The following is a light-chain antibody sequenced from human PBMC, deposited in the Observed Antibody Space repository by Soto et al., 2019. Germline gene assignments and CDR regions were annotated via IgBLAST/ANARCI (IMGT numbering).Light chain of an antibody. Sequence: QSALTQPPSLSGTPGQRVTISCSGSNTNIGRYYVNWYQHLPGTAPKILIYSDDERPSGVPDRFSVSKSGTSASLDISGLQSEDEAEYYCAAWDDNLNGPLFGGGTKLTVL. J-gene: IGLJ3*02. V-gene: IGLV1-44*01. CDR1: NTNIGRYY. CDR3: AAWDDNLNGPL. CDR2: SDD.